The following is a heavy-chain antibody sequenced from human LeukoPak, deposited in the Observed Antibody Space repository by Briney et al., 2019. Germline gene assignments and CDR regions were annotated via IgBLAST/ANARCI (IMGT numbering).Heavy chain of an antibody. Sequence: PGGSLRLSCAASGSTFSDYAMHWVRQAPGKGLEWVAVISYDGSNECYADSVKGRFTISRDNSKNTLYLQMNSLRGEDTAVYYCARGAPRNYDFWSGPFDYWGQGSLVTVSS. J-gene: IGHJ4*02. D-gene: IGHD3-3*01. CDR3: ARGAPRNYDFWSGPFDY. V-gene: IGHV3-30-3*01. CDR1: GSTFSDYA. CDR2: ISYDGSNE.